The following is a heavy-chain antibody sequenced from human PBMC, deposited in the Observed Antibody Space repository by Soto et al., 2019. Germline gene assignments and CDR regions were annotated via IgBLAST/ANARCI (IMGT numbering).Heavy chain of an antibody. D-gene: IGHD2-2*01. V-gene: IGHV1-69*02. CDR2: IIPILGIA. Sequence: SVKVSCKASGGTFSSYTISWVRQAPGQGLEWMGRIIPILGIANYAQKFQGRVTITADKSTSTAYMELSSLRSEDTAVYYCASLVPAGMVMDVWGKGTTVIVSS. CDR3: ASLVPAGMVMDV. CDR1: GGTFSSYT. J-gene: IGHJ6*04.